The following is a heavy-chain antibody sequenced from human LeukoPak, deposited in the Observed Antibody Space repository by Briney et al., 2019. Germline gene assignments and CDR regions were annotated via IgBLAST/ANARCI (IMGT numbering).Heavy chain of an antibody. J-gene: IGHJ4*02. CDR3: AKAPGGGPFGELSY. Sequence: PGGSLRLSCAASGFTFSSYSMNWVRQAPGKGLEWVSSISSSSSYIYYADSVKSRFTISRDNAKNSLYLQMNSLRAEDTALYYCAKAPGGGPFGELSYWGQGTLVTVSS. V-gene: IGHV3-21*04. CDR2: ISSSSSYI. CDR1: GFTFSSYS. D-gene: IGHD3-10*01.